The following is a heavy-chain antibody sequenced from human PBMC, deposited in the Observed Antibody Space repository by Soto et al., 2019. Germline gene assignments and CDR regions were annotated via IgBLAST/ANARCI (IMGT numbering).Heavy chain of an antibody. CDR2: IYYSGST. J-gene: IGHJ6*02. CDR3: ARSPPSTYYYLLRVYYRHSMDV. Sequence: PSETLSLTCTVSGGSISSYYWSWIRQPPGKGLEWIGYIYYSGSTNYNPSLKSRVTISVDTSENQFSLKLSSVTAADTAVYYCARSPPSTYYYLLRVYYRHSMDVLGQGTTVT. V-gene: IGHV4-59*01. CDR1: GGSISSYY. D-gene: IGHD3-3*01.